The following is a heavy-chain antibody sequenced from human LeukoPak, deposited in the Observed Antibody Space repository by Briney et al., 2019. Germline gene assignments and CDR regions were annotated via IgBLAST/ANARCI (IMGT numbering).Heavy chain of an antibody. J-gene: IGHJ3*02. V-gene: IGHV3-23*01. CDR3: AKDFWPQTGYYDSNDAFDI. Sequence: GGSLRLSCAASGFTFSSDAMSWVRQAPGKGLEWVSAISGSGGSTYYADSVKGRFTISRDNSKNTLYLQMNSLRAEDTAVYYCAKDFWPQTGYYDSNDAFDIWGQGTMVTVSS. CDR2: ISGSGGST. D-gene: IGHD3-22*01. CDR1: GFTFSSDA.